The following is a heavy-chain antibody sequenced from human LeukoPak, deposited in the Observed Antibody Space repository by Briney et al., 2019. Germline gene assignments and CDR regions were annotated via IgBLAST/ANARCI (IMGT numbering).Heavy chain of an antibody. J-gene: IGHJ6*02. CDR3: ARSAFGVVIIPYYYYYYGMDV. CDR1: GGTFISYA. CDR2: IIPIFGTA. D-gene: IGHD3-3*01. V-gene: IGHV1-69*01. Sequence: GSSVKVSCKASGGTFISYAISWVRQAPGQGLEWMGGIIPIFGTANYAQKFQGRVTITADESTSTAYMELSSLRSEDTAVYYCARSAFGVVIIPYYYYYYGMDVWGQGTTVTVSS.